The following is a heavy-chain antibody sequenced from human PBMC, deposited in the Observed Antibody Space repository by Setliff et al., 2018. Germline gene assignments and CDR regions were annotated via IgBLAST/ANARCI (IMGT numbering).Heavy chain of an antibody. CDR1: GYTFTGFY. J-gene: IGHJ5*02. CDR3: ARATKYSSGWYYEYNWFDP. V-gene: IGHV1-2*02. D-gene: IGHD6-19*01. CDR2: INPNSGGT. Sequence: GASVKVSCKASGYTFTGFYIHWVRQAPGQGLEWMGWINPNSGGTNYAQKFQGRVTVTRDTSISTVYMELSRVRFDDTAVYYCARATKYSSGWYYEYNWFDPWGQGTLVTVSS.